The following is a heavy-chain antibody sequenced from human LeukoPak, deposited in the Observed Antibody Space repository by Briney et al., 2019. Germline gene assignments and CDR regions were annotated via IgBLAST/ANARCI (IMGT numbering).Heavy chain of an antibody. CDR3: ARGENRYYYGSGSSPGY. CDR1: GYTFTSYD. CDR2: MNPNSGNT. D-gene: IGHD3-10*01. Sequence: ASVKVSCKASGYTFTSYDINWVRQATGQGLEWMVWMNPNSGNTGYAQKFQGRVTMTRNTSISTAYMELSSLRSEDTAVYYCARGENRYYYGSGSSPGYWGQGTLVTVSS. V-gene: IGHV1-8*01. J-gene: IGHJ4*02.